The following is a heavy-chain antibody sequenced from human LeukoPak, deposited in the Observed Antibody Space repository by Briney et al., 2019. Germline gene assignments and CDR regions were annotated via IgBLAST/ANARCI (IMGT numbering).Heavy chain of an antibody. D-gene: IGHD1-26*01. CDR2: INHSGST. CDR3: ARHSRYSGSFPA. V-gene: IGHV4-34*01. J-gene: IGHJ4*02. Sequence: SETLSLTCAAYGGSFSGYYWSWIRQPPGKGLEWIGEINHSGSTNYNPSLKSRVTISVDTSKNQFSLKLSSVTDADTAVYYCARHSRYSGSFPAWGQGTLVTVSS. CDR1: GGSFSGYY.